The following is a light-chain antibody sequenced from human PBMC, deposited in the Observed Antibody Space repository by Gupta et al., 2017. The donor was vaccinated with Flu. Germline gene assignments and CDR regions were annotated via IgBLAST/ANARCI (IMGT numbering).Light chain of an antibody. J-gene: IGLJ3*02. CDR2: LNSDGSH. CDR3: QTWGTGIRGV. CDR1: SGHSSYA. Sequence: QLVLTQSPSASASLGASVKLTCTLSSGHSSYAIAWHQQQPEKGPRYLMKLNSDGSHSKGDGIPDRLSGSSSGAERYLTISSLQSEDEADYYCQTWGTGIRGVFGGGTKLTVL. V-gene: IGLV4-69*01.